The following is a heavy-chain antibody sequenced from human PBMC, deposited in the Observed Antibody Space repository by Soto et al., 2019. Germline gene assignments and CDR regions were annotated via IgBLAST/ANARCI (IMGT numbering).Heavy chain of an antibody. V-gene: IGHV4-4*07. CDR2: IYVTGST. Sequence: KPXXTLSLPCSVSGGTLSKSFWSWVRKPVGGGLEWMGRIYVTGSTDYNPSLRGRISMSVDVVKKTFSLRLTSVTEAETGVYYCVRDGSKILREHFDPWGQGPKVTVSA. CDR3: VRDGSKILREHFDP. CDR1: GGTLSKSF. J-gene: IGHJ5*02.